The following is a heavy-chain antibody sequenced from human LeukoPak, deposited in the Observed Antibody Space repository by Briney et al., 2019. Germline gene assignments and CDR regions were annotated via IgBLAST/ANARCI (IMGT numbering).Heavy chain of an antibody. Sequence: PSETLSLTCTVSGGSISSSSYYWGWIRQPPGKGLEWIGSIYYSGSTYYNPSLKSRVTISVDKSKNQFSLKLSSVTAADTAVYYCARLGSFIAAAGPFFDYWGQGTLVTVSS. D-gene: IGHD6-13*01. CDR1: GGSISSSSYY. CDR3: ARLGSFIAAAGPFFDY. V-gene: IGHV4-39*07. CDR2: IYYSGST. J-gene: IGHJ4*02.